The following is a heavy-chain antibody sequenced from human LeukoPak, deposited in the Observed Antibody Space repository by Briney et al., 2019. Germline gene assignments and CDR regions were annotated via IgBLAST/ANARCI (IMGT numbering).Heavy chain of an antibody. J-gene: IGHJ6*03. Sequence: PSETLSLTCTVSGGSISSYYWSWIRQPAGKGLEWIGRIYTSGSTNYNPSLKSRVTMSVDTSKNQFSLKLSSVTAADTAVYYCAREWAAAALYYYYYYMDVWGKGTTVTISS. D-gene: IGHD1-26*01. V-gene: IGHV4-4*07. CDR3: AREWAAAALYYYYYYMDV. CDR2: IYTSGST. CDR1: GGSISSYY.